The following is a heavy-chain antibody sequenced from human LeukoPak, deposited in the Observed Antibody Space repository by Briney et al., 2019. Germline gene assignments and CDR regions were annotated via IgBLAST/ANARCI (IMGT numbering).Heavy chain of an antibody. CDR3: ARGRGSNHGEFDY. J-gene: IGHJ4*02. Sequence: GGSLRLSCAASGFTLSIYNMNWVRRAQGKGPEWFSSISSSSSYINYADSVKGRFTISRDTASNSLYLQMNSLRTEDTAVYYCARGRGSNHGEFDYWGQGTLVTVSS. CDR2: ISSSSSYI. CDR1: GFTLSIYN. D-gene: IGHD1-26*01. V-gene: IGHV3-21*01.